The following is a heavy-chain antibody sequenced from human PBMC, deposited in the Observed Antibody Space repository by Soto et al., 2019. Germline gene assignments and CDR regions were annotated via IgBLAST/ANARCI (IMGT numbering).Heavy chain of an antibody. CDR2: IIPIFGTA. CDR3: ARVEDSSSWIYYFDY. D-gene: IGHD6-13*01. J-gene: IGHJ4*02. CDR1: GGTFSSDA. Sequence: SVKVSCKASGGTFSSDAISWVRQAPGQGLEWMGGIIPIFGTANYAQKFQGRVTITADESTSTAYMELSSLRSEDTAVYYCARVEDSSSWIYYFDYWGQGTLVTVSS. V-gene: IGHV1-69*13.